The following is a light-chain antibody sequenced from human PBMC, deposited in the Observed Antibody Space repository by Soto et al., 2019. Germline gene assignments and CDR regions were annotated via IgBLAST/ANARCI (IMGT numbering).Light chain of an antibody. CDR1: SSDVGCYNY. CDR2: EVS. J-gene: IGLJ1*01. Sequence: QAVLTQPASVSGSPGQSITISCTGTSSDVGCYNYVSWYQQHPGKAPKLMIYEVSNRPSGVSNRFSGSKSGNTASLTISGLQAEDEADYYCSSYTSSSTLYVFGTGTTLTVL. V-gene: IGLV2-14*01. CDR3: SSYTSSSTLYV.